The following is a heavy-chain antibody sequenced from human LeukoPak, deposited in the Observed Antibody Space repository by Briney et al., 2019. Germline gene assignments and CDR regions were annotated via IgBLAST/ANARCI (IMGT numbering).Heavy chain of an antibody. CDR1: GGSFSGYY. D-gene: IGHD5-24*01. V-gene: IGHV4-34*01. CDR3: ARGIRWLQFNCYYMDV. Sequence: SETLSLTCAVYGGSFSGYYWSWIRQPPGKGLEWIGEINHSGSTNYNPSLKSRVTISVNTSKNQFSLKLSSVTAADTAVYYCARGIRWLQFNCYYMDVWGKGTTVTISS. J-gene: IGHJ6*03. CDR2: INHSGST.